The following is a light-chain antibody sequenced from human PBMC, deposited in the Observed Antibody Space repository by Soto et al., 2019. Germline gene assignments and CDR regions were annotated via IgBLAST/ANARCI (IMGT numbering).Light chain of an antibody. CDR2: EVT. J-gene: IGLJ1*01. CDR1: SSDVGGYNY. V-gene: IGLV2-8*01. Sequence: QSALSPPRSASGSPGQSVTISCTGTSSDVGGYNYVSWYQQHPGKAPKLMIYEVTKRPSGVPDRFSGSKSGNTASLTVSGLQAEDEADYFCCSHAGDNTHVFGTGTKVTVL. CDR3: CSHAGDNTHV.